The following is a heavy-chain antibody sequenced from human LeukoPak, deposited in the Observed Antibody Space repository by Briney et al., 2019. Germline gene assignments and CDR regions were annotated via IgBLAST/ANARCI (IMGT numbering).Heavy chain of an antibody. Sequence: PGGSLRLSCAASGFTFNTYAIYWVRQAPGKGLEWVSGICGGGGCTYYADSVKGRFTISRDNSKNTVYLQMNSLTADDTAIYYCAKTTVGYSSGRYPGWPADCWGQGTLVTVSS. V-gene: IGHV3-23*01. CDR1: GFTFNTYA. CDR2: ICGGGGCT. D-gene: IGHD6-19*01. CDR3: AKTTVGYSSGRYPGWPADC. J-gene: IGHJ4*02.